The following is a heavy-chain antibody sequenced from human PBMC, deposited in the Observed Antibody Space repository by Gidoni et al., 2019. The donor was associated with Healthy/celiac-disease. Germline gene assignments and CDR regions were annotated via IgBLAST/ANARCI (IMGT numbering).Heavy chain of an antibody. CDR2: IRSKAYGGTT. D-gene: IGHD4-17*01. J-gene: IGHJ4*02. CDR3: TRGMDYGDYWGAGY. V-gene: IGHV3-49*04. Sequence: EVQLVESGGGLVQPGRSLRLSCTASGFTFGDDAMSWVRKAPGKGLEWVGFIRSKAYGGTTEYAASVKGRFTISRDDSKSIAYLQMNSLKTEDTAVYYCTRGMDYGDYWGAGYWGQGTLVTVSS. CDR1: GFTFGDDA.